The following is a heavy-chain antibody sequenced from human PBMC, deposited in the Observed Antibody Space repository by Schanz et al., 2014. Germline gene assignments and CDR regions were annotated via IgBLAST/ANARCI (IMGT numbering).Heavy chain of an antibody. CDR3: AGAFDSSGYYFDY. CDR1: GYTFSDYG. CDR2: ISPYNGNT. D-gene: IGHD3-22*01. Sequence: QVQLVQSGDEVKKPGASVKVSCKPSGYTFSDYGITWVRQAPGQGLEWMGWISPYNGNTNYAQKLQGRVTMTADTSTSTAYMELRSLRSDDTAVYYCAGAFDSSGYYFDYWGQGTLVTVSS. V-gene: IGHV1-18*01. J-gene: IGHJ4*02.